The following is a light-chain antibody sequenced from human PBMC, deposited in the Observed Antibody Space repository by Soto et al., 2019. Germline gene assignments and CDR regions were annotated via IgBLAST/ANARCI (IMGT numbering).Light chain of an antibody. CDR3: QQYGGSPT. V-gene: IGKV3-20*01. Sequence: PGERATLSCRASQSVSSTYLGWYQQQPGQPPRLLMSGTSNRATGTPDRFSGSGSGTDFTLTISRLEPEDFAMYYCQQYGGSPTFGQGTKVDIK. CDR2: GTS. CDR1: QSVSSTY. J-gene: IGKJ1*01.